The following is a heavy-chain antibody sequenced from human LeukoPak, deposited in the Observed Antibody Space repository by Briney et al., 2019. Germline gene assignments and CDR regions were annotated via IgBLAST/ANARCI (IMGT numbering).Heavy chain of an antibody. Sequence: GASVKVSCKASGYTFSGNYMHWVRQAPGQGLEWMGRINPNSGGTNYVQKFQGRVTMTRDTSISTAYMELSRLRSDDTAVYYCARGDDSSGTTPDYWGQGTLVTVSS. D-gene: IGHD3-22*01. CDR1: GYTFSGNY. J-gene: IGHJ4*02. CDR3: ARGDDSSGTTPDY. V-gene: IGHV1-2*06. CDR2: INPNSGGT.